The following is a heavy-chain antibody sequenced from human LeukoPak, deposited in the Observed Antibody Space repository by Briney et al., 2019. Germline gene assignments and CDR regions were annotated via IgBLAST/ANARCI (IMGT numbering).Heavy chain of an antibody. CDR3: ARGALGSTRSFAFDI. CDR2: IYHSGST. Sequence: SETLSLTCTVSGYSISSGYYWGWIRQPPGKGLEWIGSIYHSGSTNYNPSLKSRVTISVDTSKNQFSLKLSSVTAADTAVYYCARGALGSTRSFAFDIWGQGTMVTVSS. V-gene: IGHV4-38-2*02. J-gene: IGHJ3*02. D-gene: IGHD2-2*01. CDR1: GYSISSGYY.